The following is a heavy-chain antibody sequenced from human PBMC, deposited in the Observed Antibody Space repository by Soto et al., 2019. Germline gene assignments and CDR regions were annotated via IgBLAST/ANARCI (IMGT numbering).Heavy chain of an antibody. J-gene: IGHJ4*02. D-gene: IGHD4-4*01. CDR1: GVSINTGGYS. CDR3: ARGDYNDYFGF. V-gene: IGHV4-30-2*06. CDR2: IYQSGST. Sequence: QVQLQESGPGLVKPSQTLSLTCAVSGVSINTGGYSWNWIRQSPGKALEWMGHIYQSGSTYYKPSLKGRITISVDMSNNDFSLEVTSVTPADTAVYFCARGDYNDYFGFWGQGALVTVSS.